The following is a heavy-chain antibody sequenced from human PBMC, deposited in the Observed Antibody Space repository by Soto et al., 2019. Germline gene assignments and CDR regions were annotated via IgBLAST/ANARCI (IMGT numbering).Heavy chain of an antibody. V-gene: IGHV2-5*02. CDR3: AHRAILCSGGSCYSHPFDY. D-gene: IGHD2-15*01. CDR1: GFSLNTTGVG. CDR2: IYWDDDQ. J-gene: IGHJ4*02. Sequence: QITLKESGPTQVKPTQTLTLTCTFSGFSLNTTGVGVGWIRQPPGKALEWLAIIYWDDDQCYSPSLRSRLTLTXDXSKNQVVLALTNVAPVDTATYYCAHRAILCSGGSCYSHPFDYWGQGTLVTVSS.